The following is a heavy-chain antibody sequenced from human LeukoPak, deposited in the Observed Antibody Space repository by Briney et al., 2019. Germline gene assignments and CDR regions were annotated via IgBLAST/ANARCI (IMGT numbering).Heavy chain of an antibody. CDR1: GFTFSSYG. V-gene: IGHV3-30*18. J-gene: IGHJ4*02. CDR3: AKDAGASYYDSSGYCPSSIDY. D-gene: IGHD3-22*01. CDR2: ISYDGGNK. Sequence: GGSLRLSCAASGFTFSSYGMHWVRQAPGKGLEWVAVISYDGGNKSYADSVKGRFTISRDNSKNTLHLQMNSLRAEDTAVYYCAKDAGASYYDSSGYCPSSIDYWGQGTLVTVSS.